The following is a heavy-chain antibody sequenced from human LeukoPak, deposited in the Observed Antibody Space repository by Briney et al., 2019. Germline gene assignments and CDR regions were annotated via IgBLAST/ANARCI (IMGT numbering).Heavy chain of an antibody. Sequence: PSETLSLTCTVSGGSFSSYYWSWIRQPAGKGLEWIGRIYTSGSTNYNPSLKSRVTMSVDTSKNQFSLKLSSVTAADTAVYYCAREVPAAILGGNWFDPWGQGTLVTVSS. CDR2: IYTSGST. D-gene: IGHD2-2*02. V-gene: IGHV4-4*07. CDR1: GGSFSSYY. J-gene: IGHJ5*02. CDR3: AREVPAAILGGNWFDP.